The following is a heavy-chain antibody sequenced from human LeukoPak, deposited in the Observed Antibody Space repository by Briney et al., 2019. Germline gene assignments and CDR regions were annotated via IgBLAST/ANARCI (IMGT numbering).Heavy chain of an antibody. V-gene: IGHV1-2*02. CDR1: GYTFTGYY. D-gene: IGHD7-27*01. CDR2: INPNGGGT. Sequence: ASVKVSCKASGYTFTGYYMHWVRQAPGQGLEWMGWINPNGGGTNYAQKFQGRVTMTRDTSISTAYMELSRLRSDDTAVYYCARGPGAGNWFDPWGQGTLVTVSS. J-gene: IGHJ5*02. CDR3: ARGPGAGNWFDP.